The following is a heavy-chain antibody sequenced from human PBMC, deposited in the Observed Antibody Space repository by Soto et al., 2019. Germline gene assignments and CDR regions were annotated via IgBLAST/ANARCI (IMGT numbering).Heavy chain of an antibody. CDR1: GFTFSSYS. D-gene: IGHD3-10*01. V-gene: IGHV3-48*01. Sequence: EVQLVESGGGLGQPGGSLRLSCAASGFTFSSYSMNWVRQAPGKGLEWVSYISSSSSTIYYADSVKGRFTISRDNAKNSLYLQMNSLRAEDTAVYYCARGITMVRGVDFDYWGQGTLVTVSS. CDR3: ARGITMVRGVDFDY. CDR2: ISSSSSTI. J-gene: IGHJ4*02.